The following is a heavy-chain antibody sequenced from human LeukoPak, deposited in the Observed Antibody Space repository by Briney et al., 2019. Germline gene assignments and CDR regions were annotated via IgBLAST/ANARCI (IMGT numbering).Heavy chain of an antibody. CDR1: GFSFSTYG. Sequence: GGSLRLSCAASGFSFSTYGMHWVRQAPGKGLEWVAFTPYDGNSKYYTDSVKGRFTVSKDNLQNTLYLQMNNLGIEDTAAYFCARAEGVDLYFDYWGQGTPVTVSS. CDR3: ARAEGVDLYFDY. J-gene: IGHJ4*02. D-gene: IGHD3-16*01. CDR2: TPYDGNSK. V-gene: IGHV3-30*02.